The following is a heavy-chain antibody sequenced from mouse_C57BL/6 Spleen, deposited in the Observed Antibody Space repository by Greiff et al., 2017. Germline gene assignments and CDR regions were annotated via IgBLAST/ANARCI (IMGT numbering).Heavy chain of an antibody. CDR3: AREGTMITSRNCYFDY. CDR2: ISDGGSYT. V-gene: IGHV5-4*01. Sequence: EVQVVESGGGLVKPGGSLKLSCAASGFTFSSYAMSWVRQTPEKRLEWVATISDGGSYTYYPDNVKGRFTISRDNAKNNLYLQMSHLKSEDTAMYYCAREGTMITSRNCYFDYWGQGTTLTVSS. J-gene: IGHJ2*01. CDR1: GFTFSSYA. D-gene: IGHD2-4*01.